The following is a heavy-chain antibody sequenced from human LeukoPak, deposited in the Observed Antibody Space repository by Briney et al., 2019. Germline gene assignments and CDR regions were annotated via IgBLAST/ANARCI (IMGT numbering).Heavy chain of an antibody. CDR3: ARGYPYYE. D-gene: IGHD3-22*01. V-gene: IGHV3-53*01. J-gene: IGHJ4*02. CDR2: IYSGGST. Sequence: PGGSLRLSCAASEFTYGMNWVRQAPRKGLEWVSVIYSGGSTYYADSVKGRFTISRDNSKNTLYLQMNSLRAGDTAVYYCARGYPYYEWGQGTLVTVSS. CDR1: EFTYG.